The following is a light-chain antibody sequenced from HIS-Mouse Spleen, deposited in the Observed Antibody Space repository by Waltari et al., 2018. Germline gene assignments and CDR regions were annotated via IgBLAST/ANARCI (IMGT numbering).Light chain of an antibody. CDR3: SSYTSSSTYV. CDR1: SSDVGGYNY. J-gene: IGLJ1*01. Sequence: QSALTQPASVSGSPGQSITISCPGPSSDVGGYNYVTWYQQHPGKAPKLMIYDVSNRPSGVSNRFSGSKSGNTASLTISGLQAEDEADYYCSSYTSSSTYVFGTGTKVTVL. V-gene: IGLV2-14*03. CDR2: DVS.